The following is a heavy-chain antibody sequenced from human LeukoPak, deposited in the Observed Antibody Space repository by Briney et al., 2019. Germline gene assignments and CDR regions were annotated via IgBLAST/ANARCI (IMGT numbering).Heavy chain of an antibody. J-gene: IGHJ5*02. Sequence: PGGSLRLSCTVSGFTVSSNSMSWVRQAPGKGLEWVSAISGSGGSTYYADSVKGRFTISRDNSKNTLYLQMNSLRAEDTAVYYCARDPARIAARGLRWFDPWGQGTLVTVSS. CDR1: GFTVSSNS. CDR3: ARDPARIAARGLRWFDP. CDR2: ISGSGGST. D-gene: IGHD6-6*01. V-gene: IGHV3-23*01.